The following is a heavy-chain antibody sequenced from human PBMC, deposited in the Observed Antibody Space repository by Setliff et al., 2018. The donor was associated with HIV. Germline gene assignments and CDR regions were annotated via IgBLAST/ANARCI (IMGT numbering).Heavy chain of an antibody. J-gene: IGHJ4*02. V-gene: IGHV3-48*02. CDR2: ISTSGSTI. D-gene: IGHD4-17*01. CDR3: AREKFENGDYEFVSTFDS. CDR1: GFTFSIYN. Sequence: PGGSLRLSCEASGFTFSIYNMNWVRQAPGKGLEWVSYISTSGSTIYYADSVKGRFTFSRDNGKKSLCLQMDSLRDEDTAVYYCAREKFENGDYEFVSTFDSWGQGTLVTVSS.